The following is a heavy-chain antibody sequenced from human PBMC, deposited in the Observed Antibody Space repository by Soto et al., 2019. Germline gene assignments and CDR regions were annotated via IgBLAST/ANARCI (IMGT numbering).Heavy chain of an antibody. D-gene: IGHD6-19*01. CDR3: ARLVPGTWFGDY. J-gene: IGHJ4*02. CDR2: TSDGST. CDR1: GFTFSNYG. Sequence: EVQLLGSWGGSVQPGGSLRLSCAASGFTFSNYGMTWVRQAPGKGLEWLSATSDGSTFYRESVKGRFTMSRDDSINMLFLHMSSLRAEDTATYYCARLVPGTWFGDYWGQGILVSVSS. V-gene: IGHV3-23*01.